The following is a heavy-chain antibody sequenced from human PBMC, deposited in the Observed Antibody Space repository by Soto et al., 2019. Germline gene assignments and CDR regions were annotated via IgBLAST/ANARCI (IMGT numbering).Heavy chain of an antibody. Sequence: SETLSLTCTVSGGSISSGGYYWSWIRQHPGKGLEWIGYIYYSGSTYYNPSLKSRVTISVDTSKNQFPLKLSSVTAADTAVYYCARDSTPGLVGATGWFDYWGQGTLVTVSS. CDR3: ARDSTPGLVGATGWFDY. J-gene: IGHJ4*02. CDR2: IYYSGST. CDR1: GGSISSGGYY. D-gene: IGHD1-26*01. V-gene: IGHV4-31*03.